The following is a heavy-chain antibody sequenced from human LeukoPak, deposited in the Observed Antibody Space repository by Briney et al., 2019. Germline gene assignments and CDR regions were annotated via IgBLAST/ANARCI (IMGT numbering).Heavy chain of an antibody. CDR2: IIPIFGTA. J-gene: IGHJ5*02. CDR3: ARDNNDYVWGSYRNGFDP. D-gene: IGHD3-16*02. V-gene: IGHV1-69*06. Sequence: SVKVSCKASGGILTNYGISWVRQAPGQGPEWMGGIIPIFGTADYAQKFQGRVRITADKSTNTVYMELSSLRSDDTAMYYCARDNNDYVWGSYRNGFDPWGQGTPVTVSS. CDR1: GGILTNYG.